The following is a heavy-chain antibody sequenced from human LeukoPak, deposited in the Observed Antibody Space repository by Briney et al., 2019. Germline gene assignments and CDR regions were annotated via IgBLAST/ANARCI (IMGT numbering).Heavy chain of an antibody. J-gene: IGHJ4*02. Sequence: SVKASCKASGGTFSSYAISWVRQAPGQGLEWMGRIIPIFGTANYAQKFQGRVTITTDESTSTAYMELSSLRSEDTAVYYCARDYYYDSSGYYYNPFDYWGQGTLVTVSS. CDR1: GGTFSSYA. CDR2: IIPIFGTA. CDR3: ARDYYYDSSGYYYNPFDY. D-gene: IGHD3-22*01. V-gene: IGHV1-69*05.